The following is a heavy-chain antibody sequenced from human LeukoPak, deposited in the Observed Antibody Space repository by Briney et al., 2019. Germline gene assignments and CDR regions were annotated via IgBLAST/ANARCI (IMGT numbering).Heavy chain of an antibody. V-gene: IGHV4-61*08. CDR3: ARTDSGSAIDY. J-gene: IGHJ4*02. D-gene: IGHD1-26*01. CDR1: GFSLSTSEVA. CDR2: IYYSGST. Sequence: SGPTLVNPTQTLTLTCTFSGFSLSTSEVAVGWIRQPPGKGLEWIGYIYYSGSTNYNPSLKSRVTISVDSSKNQFSLKLSSVTAADTAVYYCARTDSGSAIDYWGQGTLVTVSS.